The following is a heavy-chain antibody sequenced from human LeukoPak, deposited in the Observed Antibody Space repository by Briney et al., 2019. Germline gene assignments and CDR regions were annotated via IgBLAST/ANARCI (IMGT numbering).Heavy chain of an antibody. J-gene: IGHJ6*03. CDR2: ISAYNGNT. CDR3: ARAPYIRCSSTSCLHYYYYYYMDV. D-gene: IGHD2-2*01. V-gene: IGHV1-18*01. CDR1: GYTFTSYG. Sequence: ASVKVSCKASGYTFTSYGISWVRQAPGQGLEWMGWISAYNGNTNYAQKLQGRVTMTTDTSTSTAYMELRSLRSDDTAVYYCARAPYIRCSSTSCLHYYYYYYMDVWGKGTTVTVSS.